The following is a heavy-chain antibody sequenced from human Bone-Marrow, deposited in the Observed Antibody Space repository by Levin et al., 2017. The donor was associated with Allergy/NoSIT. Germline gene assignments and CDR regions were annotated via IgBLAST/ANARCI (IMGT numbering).Heavy chain of an antibody. J-gene: IGHJ4*02. CDR2: INIDASTT. V-gene: IGHV3-74*01. Sequence: GESLKISCAASGFILTSHWMHWVRQAPGKGLVWVSRINIDASTTDYADSVKGRFTISRDNAKNTVYLQMNSLRVEDTAVYYCARVGRPGYSYGYAYFEYWGQGALVAVSS. D-gene: IGHD5-18*01. CDR1: GFILTSHW. CDR3: ARVGRPGYSYGYAYFEY.